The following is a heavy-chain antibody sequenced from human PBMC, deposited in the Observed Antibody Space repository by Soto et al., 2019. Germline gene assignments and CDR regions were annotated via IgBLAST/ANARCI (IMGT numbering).Heavy chain of an antibody. J-gene: IGHJ3*01. Sequence: ESGGGLVQPGGSRRVSCAASGFSFSNYAMNWVRQAPGKGLEWFSYISIGSGSIFYADSVKGRFTISRDDAKNSLYMQMNTLRDEDTAVYYCVRDDRWAFDFWGQGTMVTVSS. D-gene: IGHD3-22*01. CDR3: VRDDRWAFDF. CDR2: ISIGSGSI. CDR1: GFSFSNYA. V-gene: IGHV3-48*02.